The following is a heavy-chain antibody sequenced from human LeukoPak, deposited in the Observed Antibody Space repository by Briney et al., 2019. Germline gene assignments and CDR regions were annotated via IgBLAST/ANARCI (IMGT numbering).Heavy chain of an antibody. CDR1: GFRFTTHC. CDR3: ARGRALFDY. V-gene: IGHV3-7*01. J-gene: IGHJ4*02. CDR2: IQQDGSEK. Sequence: GGSLRLSCAASGFRFTTHCVSWVRQAPRKGLEWVDNIQQDGSEKYYVDSVKGRFTISRDNATNSLYLQMNSPRAEDTTVYYCARGRALFDYWGQGTLVTVSS.